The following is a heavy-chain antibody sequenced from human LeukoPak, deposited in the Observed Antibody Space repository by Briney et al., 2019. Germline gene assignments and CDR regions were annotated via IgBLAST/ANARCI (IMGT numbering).Heavy chain of an antibody. Sequence: SETLSLTCTVSGGSISSYYWSWIRQPPGKGLEWIGYIYYSGSTNYSPSLKSRVTISVDTSKNQFSLKLSSVTAADTAAYYCARLITIFGVVKRFDPWGQGTLVTVSS. J-gene: IGHJ5*02. CDR1: GGSISSYY. CDR3: ARLITIFGVVKRFDP. V-gene: IGHV4-59*08. D-gene: IGHD3-3*01. CDR2: IYYSGST.